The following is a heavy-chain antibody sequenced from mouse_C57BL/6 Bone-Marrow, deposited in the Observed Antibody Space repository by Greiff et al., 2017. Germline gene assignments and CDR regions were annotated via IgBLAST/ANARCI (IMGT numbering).Heavy chain of an antibody. J-gene: IGHJ2*01. V-gene: IGHV7-3*01. CDR3: ARSHYDYDAIDY. D-gene: IGHD2-4*01. CDR1: GFTFTDYY. CDR2: IRNKANGYTT. Sequence: EVQRVESGGGLVQPGGSLSLSCAASGFTFTDYYMSWVRQPPGKALEWLGFIRNKANGYTTEYSAYVKGRFTISRDNSQSILYLQMNALRAEDSATYYCARSHYDYDAIDYWGQGTTLTVSS.